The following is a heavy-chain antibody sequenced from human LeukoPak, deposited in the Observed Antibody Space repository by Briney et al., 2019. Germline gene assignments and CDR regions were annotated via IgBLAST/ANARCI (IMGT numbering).Heavy chain of an antibody. Sequence: SETLSLTCAVYGGSFSGYYWSWFRQPPGKGLEWIGEINHSGSTNYNPSLKSRVTISVDTSKNQFSLKLSSVTAADTAVYYCARVGDQIIDYWGQGTLVTVSS. D-gene: IGHD3-16*01. CDR2: INHSGST. CDR3: ARVGDQIIDY. CDR1: GGSFSGYY. V-gene: IGHV4-34*01. J-gene: IGHJ4*02.